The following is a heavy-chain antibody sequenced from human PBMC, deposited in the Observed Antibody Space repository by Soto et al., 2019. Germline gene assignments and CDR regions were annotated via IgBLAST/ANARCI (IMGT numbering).Heavy chain of an antibody. CDR2: ISNSGGGT. CDR1: GFIFSTYA. V-gene: IGHV3-23*01. D-gene: IGHD4-17*01. Sequence: EVQLLESGGGLVQPGGSLRLSCAASGFIFSTYAMNWVRQAPGKGLEWVSAISNSGGGTYYAESVRGRFTISRDNSINTLYLQMSSLRTGDTAVYYCAHPRGYGVFDAVDIWGQGTMVTVSS. J-gene: IGHJ3*02. CDR3: AHPRGYGVFDAVDI.